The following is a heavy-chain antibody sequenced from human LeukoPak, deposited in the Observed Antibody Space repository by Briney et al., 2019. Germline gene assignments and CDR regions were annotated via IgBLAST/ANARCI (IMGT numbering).Heavy chain of an antibody. J-gene: IGHJ6*03. D-gene: IGHD2-15*01. V-gene: IGHV3-20*04. CDR3: ARHSYYYYYYMDV. CDR2: INWNGGST. CDR1: GFTFDDYG. Sequence: PGGSLRLSCAASGFTFDDYGMSWVRQAPGKGLEWVSGINWNGGSTGYADSVKGRFTISRDNAKNSLYLQMNSLRAEDTAVYYCARHSYYYYYYMDVWGKGTTVTVSS.